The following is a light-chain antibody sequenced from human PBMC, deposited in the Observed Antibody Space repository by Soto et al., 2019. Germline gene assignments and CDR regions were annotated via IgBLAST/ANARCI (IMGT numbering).Light chain of an antibody. Sequence: SYELTQPLSMSVALGQTARITCGGNNIGSKNVHWYQQKPGQAPVLVMYRDSNRPSGIPERFSGSNSGNTATLSISRTQAGDEADYYCQVWDSSSEGVVFGGGTKLTV. CDR1: NIGSKN. J-gene: IGLJ2*01. CDR3: QVWDSSSEGVV. CDR2: RDS. V-gene: IGLV3-9*01.